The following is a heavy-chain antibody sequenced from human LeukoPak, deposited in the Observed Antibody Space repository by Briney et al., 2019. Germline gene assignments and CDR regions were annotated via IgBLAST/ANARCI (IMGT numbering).Heavy chain of an antibody. Sequence: SVKVSCKASGGTFSSYAISWVRQAPGQGLEWMGGIIPIFSTANYAQKFQGRVTITTDESTSTAYMELSSLRSEDTAVYYCARGGYCSSTSCYTNTPFDYWGQGTLVTVSS. V-gene: IGHV1-69*05. D-gene: IGHD2-2*02. J-gene: IGHJ4*02. CDR1: GGTFSSYA. CDR3: ARGGYCSSTSCYTNTPFDY. CDR2: IIPIFSTA.